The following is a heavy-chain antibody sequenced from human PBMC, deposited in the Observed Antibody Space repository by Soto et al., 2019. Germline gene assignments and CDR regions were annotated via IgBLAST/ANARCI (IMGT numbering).Heavy chain of an antibody. CDR1: GFTFRTYY. D-gene: IGHD6-6*01. Sequence: GGSLRLSCAASGFTFRTYYMIWFRHDPGKGLEWVSSISAGSSNIYYAPSVKGRFTISRDNAKNSLYLQINSLRAEDTAVYYCARQYPSSSRHFDHWGQGTLVTVSS. V-gene: IGHV3-21*01. CDR2: ISAGSSNI. CDR3: ARQYPSSSRHFDH. J-gene: IGHJ4*02.